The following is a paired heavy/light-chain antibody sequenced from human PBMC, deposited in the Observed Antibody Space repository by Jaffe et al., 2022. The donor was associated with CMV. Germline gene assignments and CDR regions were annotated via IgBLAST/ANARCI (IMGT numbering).Heavy chain of an antibody. Sequence: QVQLVQSGAEVKKPGASVKVSCKASGYTFTGYYIQWVRQAPGQGLEWMGWINPNSGGTNFAEKFQDRVTLTRDTSINTAYMELNSLISDDTAVYYCARDWYSGSSDTFDYWGQGTLVTVSS. J-gene: IGHJ4*02. CDR3: ARDWYSGSSDTFDY. D-gene: IGHD6-6*01. CDR1: GYTFTGYY. V-gene: IGHV1-2*02. CDR2: INPNSGGT.
Light chain of an antibody. Sequence: QSVLTQPPSVSAAPGQTVTISCSGSSSNIGNNYVSWYQQLPGTAPKLLIYDNNKRPSGIPDRFSGSKSGTSATLGITGLQTGDEADYYCGTWDSSLSALFGGGTKLTVL. J-gene: IGLJ2*01. CDR3: GTWDSSLSAL. V-gene: IGLV1-51*01. CDR1: SSNIGNNY. CDR2: DNN.